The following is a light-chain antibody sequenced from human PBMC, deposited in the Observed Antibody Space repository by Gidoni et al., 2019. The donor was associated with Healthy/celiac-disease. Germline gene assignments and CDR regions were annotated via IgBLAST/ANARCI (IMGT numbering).Light chain of an antibody. CDR2: AAS. CDR3: QQSYSTLFT. J-gene: IGKJ3*01. CDR1: QRISSS. Sequence: DIEMTQSPSSLSASVGDRVTITCRASQRISSSLNWYQQKPGQAPKVLIYAASSLQSGVPSRFSGSGSGTDFTRTISSLQPEDFATYYCQQSYSTLFTFGPGTKVDIK. V-gene: IGKV1-39*01.